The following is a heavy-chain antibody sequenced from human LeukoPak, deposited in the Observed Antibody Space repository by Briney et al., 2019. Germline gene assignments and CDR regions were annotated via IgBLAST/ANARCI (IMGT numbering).Heavy chain of an antibody. D-gene: IGHD1-26*01. CDR2: IKQDGSEK. V-gene: IGHV3-7*01. Sequence: GGSLRLSCVASGFTFSSYWMSWVRQAPGKGLECVADIKQDGSEKYYVDSVKGRFTISRDNAKNSLYLQMNSLRVEGTAVYYCARGKSGSYGTKGYWGQGTLVTVSS. CDR3: ARGKSGSYGTKGY. CDR1: GFTFSSYW. J-gene: IGHJ4*02.